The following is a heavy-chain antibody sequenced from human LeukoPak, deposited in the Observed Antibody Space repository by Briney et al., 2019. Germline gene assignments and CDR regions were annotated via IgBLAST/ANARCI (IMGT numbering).Heavy chain of an antibody. CDR3: ARDAFSRISVFVVVSDAFDI. Sequence: GGSLRLSCAASGFTFSSYWMSWVRQAPGKGPEWVANIKQDGSEKYYVDSVKGRFTISRDNAKNSLYLQMNSLRAEDTAVYYCARDAFSRISVFVVVSDAFDIWGQGTMVTVSS. D-gene: IGHD3-3*01. CDR1: GFTFSSYW. V-gene: IGHV3-7*01. CDR2: IKQDGSEK. J-gene: IGHJ3*02.